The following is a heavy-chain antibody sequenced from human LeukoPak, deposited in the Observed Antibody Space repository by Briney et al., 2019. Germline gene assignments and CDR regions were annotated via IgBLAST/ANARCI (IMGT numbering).Heavy chain of an antibody. CDR3: VRGDLEH. CDR1: FEW. D-gene: IGHD1/OR15-1a*01. CDR2: INHDGRET. Sequence: GGSLRLSCRDSFEWMSWVRQAPGKGLEWVATINHDGRETYYVDSVRGRFTIFRDNAKNSMCLQMTSLRAEDTAVYFCVRGDLEHWGQGTLITVSS. J-gene: IGHJ4*02. V-gene: IGHV3-7*03.